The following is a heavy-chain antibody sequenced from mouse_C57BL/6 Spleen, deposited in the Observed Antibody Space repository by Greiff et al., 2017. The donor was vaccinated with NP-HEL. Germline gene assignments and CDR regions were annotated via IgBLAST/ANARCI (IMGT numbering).Heavy chain of an antibody. CDR1: GFTFSDYY. D-gene: IGHD4-1*01. CDR2: INYDGSST. Sequence: DVKLVESEGGLVQPGSSMKLSCTASGFTFSDYYMAWVRQVPEKGLEWVANINYDGSSTYYLDSLKSRFIISRDNAKNILYLQMSSLKSEDTATYYCAREKLGRYFDVWGTGTTVTVSS. CDR3: AREKLGRYFDV. J-gene: IGHJ1*03. V-gene: IGHV5-16*01.